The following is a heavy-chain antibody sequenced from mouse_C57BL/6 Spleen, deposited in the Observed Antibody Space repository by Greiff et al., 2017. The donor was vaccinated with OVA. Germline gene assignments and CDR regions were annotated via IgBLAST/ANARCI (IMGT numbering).Heavy chain of an antibody. CDR2: IYPGDGDT. CDR3: ARLITTVVYFDY. CDR1: GYAFSSYW. D-gene: IGHD1-1*01. Sequence: VQLQQSGAELVKPGASVKISCKASGYAFSSYWMNWVKQRPGKGLEWIGQIYPGDGDTNYNGKFKGKATLTADKSSSTAYMQLSSLTSEDSAVDFCARLITTVVYFDYWGQGTTLTVSS. V-gene: IGHV1-80*01. J-gene: IGHJ2*01.